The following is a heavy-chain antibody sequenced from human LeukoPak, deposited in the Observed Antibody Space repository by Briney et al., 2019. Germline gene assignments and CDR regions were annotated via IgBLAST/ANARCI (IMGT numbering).Heavy chain of an antibody. CDR3: ARPYYYDSSGYLG. Sequence: AGGSLRLSCAASGFIFSSYGMSWVRQAPGKGLEWVSDISGNDGSTYYADSVKGRFTISRDNSKNTLYLQMNSLRAEDTAVYYCARPYYYDSSGYLGWGQGTLVTVSS. CDR1: GFIFSSYG. V-gene: IGHV3-23*01. D-gene: IGHD3-22*01. J-gene: IGHJ4*02. CDR2: ISGNDGST.